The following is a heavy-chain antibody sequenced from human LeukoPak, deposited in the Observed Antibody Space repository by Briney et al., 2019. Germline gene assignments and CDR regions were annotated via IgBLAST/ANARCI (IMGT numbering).Heavy chain of an antibody. J-gene: IGHJ4*02. Sequence: SEPLSLTCTVSGRYLSSYYRRWIRQPPPRGLEWIGYIYYSGSTNYNPSLKSRVTISVDTSKNQFSLKLSSVTAADTAVYYCARVYYYDSSGPSSYFDYWGQGTLVTVSS. CDR2: IYYSGST. CDR3: ARVYYYDSSGPSSYFDY. V-gene: IGHV4-59*01. D-gene: IGHD3-22*01. CDR1: GRYLSSYY.